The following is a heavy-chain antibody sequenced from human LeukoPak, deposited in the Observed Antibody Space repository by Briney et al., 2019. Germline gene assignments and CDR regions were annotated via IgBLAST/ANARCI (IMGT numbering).Heavy chain of an antibody. CDR3: AKDEYYYGSGPPHNWFDP. D-gene: IGHD3-10*01. V-gene: IGHV3-30*02. CDR1: GFTFSSYG. J-gene: IGHJ5*02. Sequence: GGSLRLSCAASGFTFSSYGMHWVRQAPGKELEWVAFIRYDGSNKYYADSVKGRFTISRDNSKNTLYLQMNSLRAEDTAVYYCAKDEYYYGSGPPHNWFDPWGQGTLVTVSS. CDR2: IRYDGSNK.